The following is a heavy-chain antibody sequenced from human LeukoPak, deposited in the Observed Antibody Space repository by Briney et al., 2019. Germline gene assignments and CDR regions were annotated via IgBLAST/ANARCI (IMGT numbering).Heavy chain of an antibody. CDR1: GFTFSSYS. V-gene: IGHV3-21*01. J-gene: IGHJ6*03. Sequence: GWSLRLSCAASGFTFSSYSMNWVRQAPGKGLEWVSSISSSSSYIYYADSVKGRFTISRDNAKNSLYLQMNSLRAEDTAVYYCARGGGCSSTSCYYYYMDVWGKGTTVTVSS. CDR2: ISSSSSYI. D-gene: IGHD2-2*01. CDR3: ARGGGCSSTSCYYYYMDV.